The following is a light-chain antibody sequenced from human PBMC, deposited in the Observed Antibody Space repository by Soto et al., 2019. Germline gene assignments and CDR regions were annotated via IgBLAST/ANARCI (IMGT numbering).Light chain of an antibody. V-gene: IGKV1-5*03. CDR3: QQYNSYPVG. CDR2: KAS. Sequence: DIRMTQSPATLSASVGDRVTITCRASQSISSWLAWYQQKPGKAPKLLIYKASSLESGVPSRFSGSGSGTEFTLTISSLQPDDFATYYCQQYNSYPVGFGQGTKVDIK. CDR1: QSISSW. J-gene: IGKJ1*01.